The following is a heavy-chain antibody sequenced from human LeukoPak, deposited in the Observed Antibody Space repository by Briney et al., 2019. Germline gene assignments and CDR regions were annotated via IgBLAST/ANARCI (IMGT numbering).Heavy chain of an antibody. CDR3: ARDRTPHGGNSGTDY. CDR1: GYTFTGYY. V-gene: IGHV1-46*01. D-gene: IGHD4-23*01. J-gene: IGHJ4*02. Sequence: ASVKVSCKASGYTFTGYYMHWVRQAPGQGLEWMGIINPSGGSTSYAQKFQGRVTMTRDTSTSTVYMELSSLRSEDTAVYYCARDRTPHGGNSGTDYWGQGTLVTVSS. CDR2: INPSGGST.